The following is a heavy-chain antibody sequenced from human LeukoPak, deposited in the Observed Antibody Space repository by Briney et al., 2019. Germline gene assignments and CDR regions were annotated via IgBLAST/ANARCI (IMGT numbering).Heavy chain of an antibody. CDR1: GFTFSDYY. D-gene: IGHD6-13*01. J-gene: IGHJ3*02. CDR3: AREDRKYSSSCHTI. V-gene: IGHV3-11*01. Sequence: GGSLRLSCAASGFTFSDYYMSWIRQAPGKGLEWVSYISSSGSTIYYADSVKGRFTISRDNAKNSLYLQMNSLRAEDTAVYYCAREDRKYSSSCHTIWGQGTMVTVSS. CDR2: ISSSGSTI.